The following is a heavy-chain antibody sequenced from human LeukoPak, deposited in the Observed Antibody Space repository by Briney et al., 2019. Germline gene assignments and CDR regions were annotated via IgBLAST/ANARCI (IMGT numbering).Heavy chain of an antibody. CDR2: IYYSGST. CDR3: ARLDIAAAEDYYMDV. J-gene: IGHJ6*03. Sequence: SETLSLTCTVSGGSISSYYWGWIRQPLGKGLEWIGSIYYSGSTYYNPSLKSRVTISVDTSKNQFSLKLSSVTAADTAVYYCARLDIAAAEDYYMDVWGKGTTVTISS. D-gene: IGHD6-13*01. CDR1: GGSISSYY. V-gene: IGHV4-39*01.